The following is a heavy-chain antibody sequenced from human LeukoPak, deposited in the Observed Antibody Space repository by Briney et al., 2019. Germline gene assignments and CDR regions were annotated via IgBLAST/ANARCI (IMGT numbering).Heavy chain of an antibody. Sequence: PSETLSLTCTVSGGSISSYYWSWLRQPPGKGLEWIGYIYYSGGTNYNPSLKSRVTISVDTSKNQFSLKLSSVTAADTAVYYCARERGNAVLFDYWGQGTLVTVSS. V-gene: IGHV4-59*01. CDR2: IYYSGGT. CDR1: GGSISSYY. CDR3: ARERGNAVLFDY. J-gene: IGHJ4*02. D-gene: IGHD1-1*01.